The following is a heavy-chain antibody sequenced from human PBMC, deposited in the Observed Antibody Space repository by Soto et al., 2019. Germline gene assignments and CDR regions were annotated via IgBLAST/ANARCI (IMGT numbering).Heavy chain of an antibody. J-gene: IGHJ4*02. CDR3: TRENRDAYTADY. CDR2: IKQDGSQK. CDR1: GFTFSSYW. Sequence: GGSLRLSCAASGFTFSSYWMSWVRQAPGKGLEWVANIKQDGSQKWYGDSVKGRFTISRDNTKNSLYLQMNGLRAEDTAVYYCTRENRDAYTADYWGQGTLVTVSS. V-gene: IGHV3-7*01. D-gene: IGHD1-1*01.